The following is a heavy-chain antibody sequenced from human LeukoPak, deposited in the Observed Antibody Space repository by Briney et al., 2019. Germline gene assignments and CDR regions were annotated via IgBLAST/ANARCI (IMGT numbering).Heavy chain of an antibody. CDR1: GFSFEHYG. CDR2: ISSFGDDA. CDR3: AKDQAYFYDNRGPI. Sequence: PGGSLRLSCVVSGFSFEHYGMHWVRQAPGKGLEWLSLISSFGDDASYADSVKGRFTVSRDNTKGSLYLQMNSLTSDDSGLYYCAKDQAYFYDNRGPIWGQGTLVTVSS. D-gene: IGHD3-22*01. J-gene: IGHJ4*01. V-gene: IGHV3-43*02.